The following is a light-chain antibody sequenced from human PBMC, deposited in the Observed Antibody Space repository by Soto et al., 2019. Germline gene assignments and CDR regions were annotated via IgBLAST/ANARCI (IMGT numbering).Light chain of an antibody. CDR1: QSIPNNN. V-gene: IGKV3-20*01. CDR2: GAF. Sequence: EIVLTQSPGTLSLSPGESATLSCRASQSIPNNNLAWYQQKPGQAPRLLFYGAFNRASGIPDRFSGSGSGTDFTLTISRVEPVDFAVYSCQQYHSSPWTFGQGTKVDIK. CDR3: QQYHSSPWT. J-gene: IGKJ1*01.